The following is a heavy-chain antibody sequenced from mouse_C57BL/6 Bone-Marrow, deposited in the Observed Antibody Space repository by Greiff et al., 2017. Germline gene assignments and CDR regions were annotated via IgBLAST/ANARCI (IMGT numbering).Heavy chain of an antibody. CDR1: GFTFSSYG. J-gene: IGHJ2*01. CDR2: ISSGGSYT. CDR3: ARLFITTVVYFDY. D-gene: IGHD1-1*01. V-gene: IGHV5-6*02. Sequence: DVMLVESGGDLVKPGGSLKLSCAASGFTFSSYGMSWVRQTPDKRLEWVATISSGGSYTYYPDSVKGRFTISRANAKNTLYLQMSSLKSEDTAMYYCARLFITTVVYFDYGGQGTTLTVSS.